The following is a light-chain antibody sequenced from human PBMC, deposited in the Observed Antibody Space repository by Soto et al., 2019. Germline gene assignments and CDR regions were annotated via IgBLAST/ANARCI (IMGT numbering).Light chain of an antibody. V-gene: IGLV2-23*01. Sequence: LTQPASVSGSPGQSITISCTGTSSDVGSYNLVSWYQQHPGKAPKLMIYEGSKRPSGVSNRFSGSKSGNTASLTISGLQAEDEADYYCCSYAGSSTFYVFGTGTKV. CDR3: CSYAGSSTFYV. CDR2: EGS. CDR1: SSDVGSYNL. J-gene: IGLJ1*01.